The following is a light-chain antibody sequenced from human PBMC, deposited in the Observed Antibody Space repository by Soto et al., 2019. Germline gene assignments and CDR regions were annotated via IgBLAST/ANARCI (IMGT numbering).Light chain of an antibody. CDR1: SSDVGGYNY. Sequence: QPVLTQPPSASGSPGQSVTISCSGTSSDVGGYNYVSWYQQHPGKAPKLMIYEISKRPSGVPDRFSGSKSGNTASLTVSGLQAEDEADYYCYSYAGRTVVFGGGTQLTVL. V-gene: IGLV2-8*01. J-gene: IGLJ2*01. CDR2: EIS. CDR3: YSYAGRTVV.